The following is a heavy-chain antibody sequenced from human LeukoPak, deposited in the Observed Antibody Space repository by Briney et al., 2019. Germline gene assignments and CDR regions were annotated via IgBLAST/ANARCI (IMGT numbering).Heavy chain of an antibody. J-gene: IGHJ4*02. V-gene: IGHV4-39*01. CDR2: IYYSGST. CDR1: GGSISSSSYY. CDR3: ARDDFWSGYPGPD. D-gene: IGHD3-3*01. Sequence: SETLSLTCTVSGGSISSSSYYWGWVRQPPGKGLEWLGSIYYSGSTCYNPSLKSRVTISVDTSKNQFSLKLSSVTAADTAVYYCARDDFWSGYPGPDWGQGTLVTVSS.